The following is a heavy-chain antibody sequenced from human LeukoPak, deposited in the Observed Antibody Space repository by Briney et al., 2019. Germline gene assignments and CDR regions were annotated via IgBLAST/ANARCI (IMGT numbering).Heavy chain of an antibody. J-gene: IGHJ4*02. CDR3: ASIRTSAVAGTY. Sequence: GGSLRLSCAASGVTFSSYSMNWVRQAPGKGLEWVSSISSSSSYVYYADSVKGRFTISRDNAKNSLYLQMNSLRAEDTAVYYCASIRTSAVAGTYWGQGTLVTVSS. CDR2: ISSSSSYV. CDR1: GVTFSSYS. D-gene: IGHD6-19*01. V-gene: IGHV3-21*01.